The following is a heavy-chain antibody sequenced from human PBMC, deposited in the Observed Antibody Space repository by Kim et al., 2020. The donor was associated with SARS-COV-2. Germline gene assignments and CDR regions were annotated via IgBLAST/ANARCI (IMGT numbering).Heavy chain of an antibody. CDR3: ARVITYYYDSSGYYPDAFDI. J-gene: IGHJ3*02. D-gene: IGHD3-22*01. CDR2: INPNSGGT. V-gene: IGHV1-2*02. Sequence: ASVKVSCKASGYTFTGYYMHWVRQAPGQGLEWMGWINPNSGGTNYAQKFQGRVTMTRDTSISSAYMELSRLRSDDTAVYYCARVITYYYDSSGYYPDAFDIWGQGTMVTVSS. CDR1: GYTFTGYY.